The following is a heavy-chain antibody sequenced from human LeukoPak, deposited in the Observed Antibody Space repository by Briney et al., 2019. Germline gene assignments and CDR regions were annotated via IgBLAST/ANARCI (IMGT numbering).Heavy chain of an antibody. J-gene: IGHJ4*02. CDR1: GDPIRSSNYY. CDR3: ASGSYSSGWYPHFEF. Sequence: KPSETLSLTCTVSGDPIRSSNYYWGWIRQPPGKGLEWIGSIYHSGSTYYNPSLKSRVTISADTSKNQFSLKLSSVTAADTAVYYCASGSYSSGWYPHFEFWGQGTLVTVSS. D-gene: IGHD6-19*01. CDR2: IYHSGST. V-gene: IGHV4-39*01.